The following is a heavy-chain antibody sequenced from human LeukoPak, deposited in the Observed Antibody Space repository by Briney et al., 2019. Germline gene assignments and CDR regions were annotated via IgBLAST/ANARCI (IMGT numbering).Heavy chain of an antibody. CDR1: GGSITSDY. J-gene: IGHJ4*02. Sequence: SETLSLTCTVSGGSITSDYWNWIRQPPGKGLEWIGFVRHYNPSLKSRVTISVDTSKNQFSLKLSSVTAADTAVYYCARVAITYSSGWYPRDYWGQGTLVTVSS. D-gene: IGHD6-19*01. V-gene: IGHV4-59*12. CDR2: VR. CDR3: ARVAITYSSGWYPRDY.